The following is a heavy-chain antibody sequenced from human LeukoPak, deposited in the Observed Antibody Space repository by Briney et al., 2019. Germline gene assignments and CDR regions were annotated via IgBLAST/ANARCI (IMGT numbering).Heavy chain of an antibody. D-gene: IGHD3-10*01. CDR2: VDHSGRT. CDR1: GDSFDNYY. Sequence: SEALSLTCGVYGDSFDNYYWNWIRQFPEKRLEWLGEVDHSGRTTYSPSLQGRVTISVDTSKSQFSLKLNSVTAADTAVYFCAATNYFYGSGSFHKRDSWGQGTLVTVSS. J-gene: IGHJ4*02. CDR3: AATNYFYGSGSFHKRDS. V-gene: IGHV4-34*01.